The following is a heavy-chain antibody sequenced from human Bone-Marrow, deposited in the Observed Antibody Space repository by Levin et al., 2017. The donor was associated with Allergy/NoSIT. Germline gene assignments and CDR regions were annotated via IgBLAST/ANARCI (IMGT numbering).Heavy chain of an antibody. CDR2: ISVDGSDK. Sequence: SLKISCAASGFSFSRYAMNWVRQAPGKGLEWVAAISVDGSDKNYADSVKGRFTISRDNSNNLVYLQLDSLRAEDTAFYYCARDFGYWGQGTLVTVSS. V-gene: IGHV3-30-3*01. J-gene: IGHJ4*02. CDR1: GFSFSRYA. CDR3: ARDFGY.